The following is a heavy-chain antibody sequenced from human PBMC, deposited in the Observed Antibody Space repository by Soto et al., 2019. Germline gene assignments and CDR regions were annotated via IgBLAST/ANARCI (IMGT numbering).Heavy chain of an antibody. Sequence: PVWSLRLSWSASWFTFSTYAMHWVLESPLKGLEYVSGLSNNGGNTYYADSVKGRFTISRDTSKNTLYLQMSSLRVEDTAVYYCVKTISGSYYYYYGMEVWGQGTTVTVSS. CDR1: WFTFSTYA. CDR3: VKTISGSYYYYYGMEV. V-gene: IGHV3-64D*08. CDR2: LSNNGGNT. J-gene: IGHJ6*02. D-gene: IGHD1-26*01.